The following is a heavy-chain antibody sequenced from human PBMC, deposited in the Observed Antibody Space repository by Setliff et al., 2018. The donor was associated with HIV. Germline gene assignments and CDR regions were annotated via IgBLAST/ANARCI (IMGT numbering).Heavy chain of an antibody. J-gene: IGHJ6*02. CDR2: IYHSGST. V-gene: IGHV4-38-2*02. Sequence: SETLSLTCTVSGYSIRSGYYWGWLRQPPGKGLEWIGSIYHSGSTYYNPSLKSRVTISVDTSKNQFSLKLSSVTAADTAVYYCARAMRGVVVTNMYYYYGMDVWGQGPTVTVSS. CDR1: GYSIRSGYY. CDR3: ARAMRGVVVTNMYYYYGMDV. D-gene: IGHD2-21*02.